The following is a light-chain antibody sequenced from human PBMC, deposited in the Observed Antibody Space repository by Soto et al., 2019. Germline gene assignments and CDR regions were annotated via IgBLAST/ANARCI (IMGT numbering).Light chain of an antibody. CDR2: KVS. J-gene: IGKJ3*01. V-gene: IGKV2-30*01. Sequence: DVVMTQSPLSLPVTLGQPASISCRSSQSLLYSDGNTYLSWFQQRPGQSPRRLIYKVSNRDSGVPDRFSGSGSGTDFTLNISRVEAEDVGVYYCMQGTHWPPLFGPGTKVDI. CDR1: QSLLYSDGNTY. CDR3: MQGTHWPPL.